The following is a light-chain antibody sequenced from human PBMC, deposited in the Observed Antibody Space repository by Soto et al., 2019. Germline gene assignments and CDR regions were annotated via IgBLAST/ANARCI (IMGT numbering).Light chain of an antibody. CDR3: QQRSHMYT. J-gene: IGKJ2*01. V-gene: IGKV3-11*01. Sequence: EIVLTQSPATLSLSPGERATLSCRASQSVSSYLAWYQQKPGQAPRLLIYDASNRATGIPARFSGSGSGTDFTLTINSLEPEDFAVYYCQQRSHMYTFGQGTKLEIK. CDR2: DAS. CDR1: QSVSSY.